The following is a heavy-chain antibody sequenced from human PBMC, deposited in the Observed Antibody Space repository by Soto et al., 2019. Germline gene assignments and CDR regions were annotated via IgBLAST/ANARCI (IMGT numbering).Heavy chain of an antibody. D-gene: IGHD3-10*01. Sequence: QVQLVQSGAEVKKPGASVKVSCKASGHTFTSYYMHWVRQAPGQGLEWMGIINPSGGSTSYAQKFQGRVTMTRDTSTSTVYMELSSLRSEDTAVYYCARGDYYGSGSYYYYYGMDVWGQGTTVTVSS. CDR2: INPSGGST. J-gene: IGHJ6*02. V-gene: IGHV1-46*01. CDR3: ARGDYYGSGSYYYYYGMDV. CDR1: GHTFTSYY.